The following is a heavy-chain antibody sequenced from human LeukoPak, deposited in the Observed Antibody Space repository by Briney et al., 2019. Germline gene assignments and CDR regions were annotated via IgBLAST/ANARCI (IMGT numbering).Heavy chain of an antibody. CDR1: GGSISSYY. CDR3: ARSRLIAARFDY. J-gene: IGHJ4*02. V-gene: IGHV4-59*08. D-gene: IGHD6-6*01. CDR2: IYYSGST. Sequence: SETLSLTCTVSGGSISSYYWSWIRQPPGKGLEWIGYIYYSGSTNYNPSLKSRVTISVDTSKNQFSLKLSSVTAADTAVYYCARSRLIAARFDYWGQGTLVTVSS.